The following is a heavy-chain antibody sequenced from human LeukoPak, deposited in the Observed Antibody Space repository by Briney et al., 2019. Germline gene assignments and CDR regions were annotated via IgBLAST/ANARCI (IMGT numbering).Heavy chain of an antibody. CDR1: GFTFSDYY. D-gene: IGHD5-24*01. J-gene: IGHJ4*02. Sequence: GGSLRPSCAASGFTFSDYYMSWIRQAPGKGLEWVSYISSSGSTIYYADSVKGRFTISRDNAKNSLYLQMNGLRAEDTAVYYCARGSHRDGYDSDYWGQGTLVTVSS. CDR3: ARGSHRDGYDSDY. V-gene: IGHV3-11*04. CDR2: ISSSGSTI.